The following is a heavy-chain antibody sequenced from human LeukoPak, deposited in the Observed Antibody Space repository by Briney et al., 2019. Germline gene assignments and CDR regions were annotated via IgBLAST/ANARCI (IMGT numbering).Heavy chain of an antibody. CDR3: AREPGTTLDY. CDR2: IYSGGRT. J-gene: IGHJ4*02. Sequence: PGGSLRLSCAASGFTVSSSYMSWVRQAPGKGLEWVSVIYSGGRTGYTDSVKGRFTISRDKSKNTLYLQMNGLRVEDTAVYYCAREPGTTLDYWGQGTLVTVSS. CDR1: GFTVSSSY. D-gene: IGHD1-14*01. V-gene: IGHV3-53*01.